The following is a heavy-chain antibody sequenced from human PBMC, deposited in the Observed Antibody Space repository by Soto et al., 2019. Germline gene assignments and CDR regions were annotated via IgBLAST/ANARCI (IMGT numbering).Heavy chain of an antibody. V-gene: IGHV1-3*01. CDR1: GYSFINYA. CDR2: IKAANGNT. D-gene: IGHD6-25*01. CDR3: ARGQSSGWTALDY. J-gene: IGHJ4*02. Sequence: ASVKVSCKASGYSFINYAMFWVRQAPGQRLAWMGWIKAANGNTKYSQNFQGRVTITRDTLANTAYMELSSLRSEDTAVYYCARGQSSGWTALDYWGQGALVTVSS.